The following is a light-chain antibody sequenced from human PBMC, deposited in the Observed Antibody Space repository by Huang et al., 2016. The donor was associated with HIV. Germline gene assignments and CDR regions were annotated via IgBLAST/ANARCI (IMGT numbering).Light chain of an antibody. Sequence: DIVMTQSPLSLPVTPGEQASISVRSSQSLLHSNGYKYLDWYLQKPGQSPQLLIYLGSNRASGVPDRFSGSGSGTDFTLKISRVEAEDVGVYYCMQGLQTITFGQGTRLEIK. CDR3: MQGLQTIT. CDR2: LGS. V-gene: IGKV2-28*01. J-gene: IGKJ5*01. CDR1: QSLLHSNGYKY.